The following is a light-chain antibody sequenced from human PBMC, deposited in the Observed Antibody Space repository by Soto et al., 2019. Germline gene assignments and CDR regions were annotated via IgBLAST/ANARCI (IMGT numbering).Light chain of an antibody. CDR1: QSISTY. J-gene: IGKJ5*01. V-gene: IGKV1-39*01. CDR3: QQTYSTPPT. CDR2: DAS. Sequence: DIKMTQSPSSLSASVGDRVTITCRASQSISTYLNWYQQKPGKAPKLLIYDASSLQSGVPSRFSGSGSGTEFTLTISSLQPEDFATYYCQQTYSTPPTFGQGTRLEIK.